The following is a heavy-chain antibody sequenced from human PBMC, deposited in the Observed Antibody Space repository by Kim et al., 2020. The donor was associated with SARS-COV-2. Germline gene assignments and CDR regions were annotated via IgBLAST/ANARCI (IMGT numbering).Heavy chain of an antibody. CDR3: ARSGNIDWWYLSDAFDF. V-gene: IGHV1-3*01. CDR1: GYTFTAYA. CDR2: INGGNSNT. Sequence: ASVKVSCTASGYTFTAYALHWVRQAPGQGLEWMGWINGGNSNTKYSQKFQGRVTITRDTSASTANLQLSSLTSEDTAVYYCARSGNIDWWYLSDAFDFWGQGTVVTVSS. D-gene: IGHD2-15*01. J-gene: IGHJ3*01.